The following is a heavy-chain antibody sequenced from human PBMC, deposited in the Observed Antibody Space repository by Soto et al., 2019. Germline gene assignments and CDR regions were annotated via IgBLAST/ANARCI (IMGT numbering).Heavy chain of an antibody. CDR2: IYYSGST. Sequence: LSLTCTVSGGSISSGGYYWSWIRQPPGKGLEWIGSIYYSGSTYHNPSLKSRVTISVDTSKNQFSLKLSSVTAADTAVYYCVRHFYTYGFYFDYWGQGTPVTVSS. V-gene: IGHV4-39*01. CDR1: GGSISSGGYY. D-gene: IGHD5-18*01. CDR3: VRHFYTYGFYFDY. J-gene: IGHJ4*02.